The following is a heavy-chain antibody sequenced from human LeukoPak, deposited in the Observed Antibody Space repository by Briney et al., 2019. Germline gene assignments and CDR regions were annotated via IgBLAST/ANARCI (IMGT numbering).Heavy chain of an antibody. D-gene: IGHD3-22*01. J-gene: IGHJ4*02. Sequence: SQTLSLTCTVSGDSISRGGYYWSWIRQHPGKGLEWIVYIYYSVSIYYNPSFMSRLTISVDTSKNQFSLKLSSVTAADTAVYNCARGNSSGFRWGQGTLVTVSS. CDR2: IYYSVSI. CDR1: GDSISRGGYY. V-gene: IGHV4-31*03. CDR3: ARGNSSGFR.